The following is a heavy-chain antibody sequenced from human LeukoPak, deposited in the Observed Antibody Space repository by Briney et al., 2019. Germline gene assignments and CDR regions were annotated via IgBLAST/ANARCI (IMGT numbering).Heavy chain of an antibody. Sequence: SETLSLTCTVSRVPVNSYYWSWLRQPPGKGLEWIAYVYYSGSTNSNPSLKSRVTMSVDTSKYQFSLKLSSVNAADTAVYYCARHTAGYSFAYAFDYWGQGTLVTVSS. CDR2: VYYSGST. D-gene: IGHD5-18*01. CDR3: ARHTAGYSFAYAFDY. CDR1: RVPVNSYY. V-gene: IGHV4-59*02. J-gene: IGHJ4*02.